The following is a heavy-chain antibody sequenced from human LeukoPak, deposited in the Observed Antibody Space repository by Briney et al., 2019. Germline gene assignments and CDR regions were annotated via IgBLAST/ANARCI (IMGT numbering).Heavy chain of an antibody. Sequence: PSETLSLTCAVYGGSFSGYYWSWIRQPPGKGLEWIGEINHSGSTNYNPSLKSRVTISVDTSKNQFSLKLSPVTAADTAVYYCARGVTYFFDYWGQGTLVTVSS. V-gene: IGHV4-34*01. J-gene: IGHJ4*02. CDR2: INHSGST. D-gene: IGHD3-10*01. CDR3: ARGVTYFFDY. CDR1: GGSFSGYY.